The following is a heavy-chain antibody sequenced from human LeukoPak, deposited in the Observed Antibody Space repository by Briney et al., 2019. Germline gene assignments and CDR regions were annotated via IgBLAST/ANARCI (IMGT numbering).Heavy chain of an antibody. CDR2: INHSGST. CDR1: GGSFSGYY. D-gene: IGHD3-22*01. J-gene: IGHJ4*02. CDR3: ARDYSMIVGGQDGFDY. V-gene: IGHV4-34*01. Sequence: PSETLSLTCAVYGGSFSGYYWSWIRQPPGKGLEWIGEINHSGSTNYNPSLKSRVTISVDTSKNQFSLKLSSVTAADTAVYYCARDYSMIVGGQDGFDYWGQGTLVTVSS.